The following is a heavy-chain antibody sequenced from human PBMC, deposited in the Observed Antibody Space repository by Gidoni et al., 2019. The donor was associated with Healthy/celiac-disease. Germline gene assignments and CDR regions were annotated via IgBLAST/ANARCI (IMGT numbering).Heavy chain of an antibody. CDR1: GGTFSSYA. CDR3: ARRSGSYYVWFDP. D-gene: IGHD1-26*01. CDR2: ILPIFGTA. V-gene: IGHV1-69*01. Sequence: QVQLVQSGAEVKKPGSSLTVSCKASGGTFSSYAIRWVRQAPGQVLEWMGGILPIFGTANDAQKFQGRVTITADESTSTAYMELSSLRSEDTAVYYCARRSGSYYVWFDPWGQGTLVTVSS. J-gene: IGHJ5*02.